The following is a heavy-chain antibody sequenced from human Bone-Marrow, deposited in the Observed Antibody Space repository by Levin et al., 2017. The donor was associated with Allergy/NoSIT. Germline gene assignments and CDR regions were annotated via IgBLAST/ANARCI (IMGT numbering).Heavy chain of an antibody. CDR2: IKSKTDGGTT. Sequence: MSGGSLRLSCAASGFTFSNAWMSWVRQAPGKGLEWVGRIKSKTDGGTTDYAAPVKGRFTISRDDSKNTLYLQMNSLKTEDTAVYYCTTDPEQLAAYYGMDVWGQGTTVTVSS. CDR1: GFTFSNAW. J-gene: IGHJ6*02. D-gene: IGHD6-6*01. CDR3: TTDPEQLAAYYGMDV. V-gene: IGHV3-15*01.